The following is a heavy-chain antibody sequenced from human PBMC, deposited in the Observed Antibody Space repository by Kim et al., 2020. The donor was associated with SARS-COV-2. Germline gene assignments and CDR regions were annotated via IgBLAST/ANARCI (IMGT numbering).Heavy chain of an antibody. D-gene: IGHD1-26*01. Sequence: YYADSVKGRFTISRDNSKNTLYLQMNSLRAEDTAVYYCAKDRASGSYYDYWGQGTLVTVSS. J-gene: IGHJ4*02. CDR3: AKDRASGSYYDY. V-gene: IGHV3-30*02.